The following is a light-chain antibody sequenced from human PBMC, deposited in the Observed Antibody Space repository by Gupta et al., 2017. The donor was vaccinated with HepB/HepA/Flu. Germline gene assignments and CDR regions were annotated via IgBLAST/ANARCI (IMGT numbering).Light chain of an antibody. CDR1: QGVGRN. J-gene: IGKJ2*01. Sequence: EVVMTQSPATLSVSPGERATLSCGASQGVGRNVAWYQQKPGQAPRLLIYGASIRATGIPARFSGSASWTEFTLTISSLQSEDFAVYYCQHYNHWPRTFGQGTNLEIK. CDR3: QHYNHWPRT. CDR2: GAS. V-gene: IGKV3-15*01.